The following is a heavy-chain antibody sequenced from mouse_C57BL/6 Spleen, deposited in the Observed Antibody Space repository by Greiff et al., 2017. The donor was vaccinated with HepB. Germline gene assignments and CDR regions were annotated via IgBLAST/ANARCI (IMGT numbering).Heavy chain of an antibody. CDR2: INPNYGTT. CDR1: GYSFTDYN. D-gene: IGHD1-1*01. J-gene: IGHJ1*03. Sequence: VHVKQSGPELVKPGASVKISCKASGYSFTDYNMNWVKQSNGKSLEWIGVINPNYGTTSYNQKFKGKATLTVDQSSSTAYMQLNSLTSEDSAVYYCARDYGREGSWYFDVWGTGTTVTVSS. V-gene: IGHV1-39*01. CDR3: ARDYGREGSWYFDV.